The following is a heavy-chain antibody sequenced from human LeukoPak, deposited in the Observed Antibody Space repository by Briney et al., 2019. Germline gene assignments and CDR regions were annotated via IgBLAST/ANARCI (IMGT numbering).Heavy chain of an antibody. V-gene: IGHV3-53*05. CDR3: ARPYGDYDPYYFDY. CDR2: IYSGGTR. J-gene: IGHJ4*02. Sequence: GGSLRLSCAASGFTVSASYMNWVRQAPGKGLEWVSIIYSGGTRHYADSVKGRFTISRDNSKNTLYLQMNSLRAEDTAVYYCARPYGDYDPYYFDYWGQGTLVTVSS. CDR1: GFTVSASY. D-gene: IGHD4-17*01.